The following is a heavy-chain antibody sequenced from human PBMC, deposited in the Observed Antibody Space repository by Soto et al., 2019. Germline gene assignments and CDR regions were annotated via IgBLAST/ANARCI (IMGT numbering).Heavy chain of an antibody. CDR3: ARDAYPNWFDF. CDR1: GGSINSYY. CDR2: ISSGGSA. D-gene: IGHD2-8*01. V-gene: IGHV4-4*07. J-gene: IGHJ5*01. Sequence: SETLSLTCNVSGGSINSYYWSWIRQPAGKGLEWIGRISSGGSAIYNPSLKSRVTISVDTSKNQFSLRLTSVTAADTAVYFCARDAYPNWFDFWGQGTLVTVSS.